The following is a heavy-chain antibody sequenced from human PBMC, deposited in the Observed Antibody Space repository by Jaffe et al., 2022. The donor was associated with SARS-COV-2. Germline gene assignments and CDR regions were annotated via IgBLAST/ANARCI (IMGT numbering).Heavy chain of an antibody. Sequence: EVQLVESGGGLVQPGGSLRLSCAGSGFTFSSYEMNWVRQGPGKGLEWLSYISDTSKTIYYADSVKGRFTISRDNAKHSVYLQMNSLTAEDTAVYYCAREGDYDSDGSYQYNGMDVWGQGTTVTVSS. J-gene: IGHJ6*02. V-gene: IGHV3-48*03. CDR1: GFTFSSYE. CDR2: ISDTSKTI. D-gene: IGHD3-22*01. CDR3: AREGDYDSDGSYQYNGMDV.